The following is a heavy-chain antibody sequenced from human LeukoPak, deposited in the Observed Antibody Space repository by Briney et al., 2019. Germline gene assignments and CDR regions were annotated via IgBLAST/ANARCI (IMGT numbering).Heavy chain of an antibody. CDR1: GFTFSSYG. Sequence: GGSLRLSCAASGFTFSSYGMHWVRQAPGKGLEWVSSISSSSSYIYYADSVKGRSTISRDNAKNSLYLQMNSLRAEDTAVYYCARDANHPDDYWGQGTLVTVSS. J-gene: IGHJ4*02. V-gene: IGHV3-21*01. CDR2: ISSSSSYI. D-gene: IGHD1-14*01. CDR3: ARDANHPDDY.